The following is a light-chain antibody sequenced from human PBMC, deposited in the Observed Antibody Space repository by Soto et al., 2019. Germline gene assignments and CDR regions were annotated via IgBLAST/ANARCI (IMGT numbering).Light chain of an antibody. J-gene: IGLJ1*01. CDR2: DVN. CDR3: CSYAGRHTYV. Sequence: QSALTQPRSVSGSPGQSVTISCTGTSSDVVGYNYVSWYQQHPGKAPKLMIYDVNERPSGVPDRFSGYKSGNTASLTISGLQAEDEADYYCCSYAGRHTYVFGIGTKLTVL. V-gene: IGLV2-11*01. CDR1: SSDVVGYNY.